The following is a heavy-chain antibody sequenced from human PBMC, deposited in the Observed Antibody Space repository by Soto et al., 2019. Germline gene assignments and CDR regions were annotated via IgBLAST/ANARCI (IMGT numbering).Heavy chain of an antibody. D-gene: IGHD6-19*01. CDR2: ISGYNGNT. V-gene: IGHV1-18*01. J-gene: IGHJ6*02. CDR1: GYTFTNYG. CDR3: SREVYTRWRYSSGWHSYYGMDV. Sequence: ASVKVSCKASGYTFTNYGFSWVRQAPGQGLEWMGWISGYNGNTKYAEKFQGRVTMTTDTSTSTAHMELRSLRAEDTAVFYCSREVYTRWRYSSGWHSYYGMDVWGQGTTVTVS.